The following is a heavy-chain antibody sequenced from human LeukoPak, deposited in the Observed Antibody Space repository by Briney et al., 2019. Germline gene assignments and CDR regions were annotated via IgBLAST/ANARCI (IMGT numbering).Heavy chain of an antibody. D-gene: IGHD6-13*01. CDR2: IYYSGST. CDR1: GGSISSYY. CDR3: ARDASSSWCLDAFDI. Sequence: SETLSLTCTVSGGSISSYYWSWIRQPPGKGLEWIGYIYYSGSTNYNPSLKSRVTISVDTSKNQFSLKLSSVTAADTAVYYCARDASSSWCLDAFDIWGQGTMVTVSS. J-gene: IGHJ3*02. V-gene: IGHV4-59*01.